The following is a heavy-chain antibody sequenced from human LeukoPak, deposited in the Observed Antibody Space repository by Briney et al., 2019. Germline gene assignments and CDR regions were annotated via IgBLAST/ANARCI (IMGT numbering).Heavy chain of an antibody. CDR3: ARDDYSKPLAWFNYYYMDV. CDR2: IIPIFGTA. V-gene: IGHV1-69*01. CDR1: GGTFSSYA. J-gene: IGHJ6*03. Sequence: SVKVSCKASGGTFSSYATSWVRQAPGQGLEWMGGIIPIFGTANYAQKFQGRVTITADESTSTAYMELSSLRSEDTAVYYCARDDYSKPLAWFNYYYMDVWGKGTTVTVSS. D-gene: IGHD4-11*01.